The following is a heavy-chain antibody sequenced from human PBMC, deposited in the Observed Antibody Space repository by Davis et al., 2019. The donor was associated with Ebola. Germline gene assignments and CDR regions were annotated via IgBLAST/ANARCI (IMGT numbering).Heavy chain of an antibody. CDR3: ARVGSSGFCSGGSCPPDY. Sequence: PGGSLRLSCAVYGGSFSGYYWSWIRQPPGKGLQWIGYICYSGSTNYNPSLKSRVTISVDTSKNHFSLKLTSVTAADTAVYYCARVGSSGFCSGGSCPPDYWGQGTLVTVSS. J-gene: IGHJ4*02. CDR2: ICYSGST. CDR1: GGSFSGYY. D-gene: IGHD2-15*01. V-gene: IGHV4-59*01.